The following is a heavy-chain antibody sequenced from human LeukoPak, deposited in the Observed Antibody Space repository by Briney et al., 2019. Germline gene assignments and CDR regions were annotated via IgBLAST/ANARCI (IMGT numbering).Heavy chain of an antibody. Sequence: GGSLRLSCAASGFTFDDYAMHWVRQAPGKGLEWVSGISWNSGSMVYADSVKGRFTISRDNAKNSLYLQMNSLRAEDTALYYCAKASRGYSSGWYFDYWGQGTLVTVSS. CDR2: ISWNSGSM. V-gene: IGHV3-9*01. CDR1: GFTFDDYA. J-gene: IGHJ4*02. CDR3: AKASRGYSSGWYFDY. D-gene: IGHD6-19*01.